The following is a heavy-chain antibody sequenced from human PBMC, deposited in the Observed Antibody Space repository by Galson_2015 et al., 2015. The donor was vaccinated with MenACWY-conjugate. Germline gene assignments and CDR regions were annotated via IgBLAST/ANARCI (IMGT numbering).Heavy chain of an antibody. V-gene: IGHV1-69*13. J-gene: IGHJ6*02. Sequence: SVKVSCKASGGTFSNYGISWVRQAPGQGLEWMGGIIPMFGTANPAQKFQGRVTITADESASTAYMELSSLTFEDTAVYYCARDRRPERYYYYYGIDVWGQGTTVTVSS. CDR3: ARDRRPERYYYYYGIDV. CDR1: GGTFSNYG. CDR2: IIPMFGTA.